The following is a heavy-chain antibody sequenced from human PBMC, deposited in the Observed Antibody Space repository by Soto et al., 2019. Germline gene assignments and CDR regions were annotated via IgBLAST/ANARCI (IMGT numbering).Heavy chain of an antibody. J-gene: IGHJ4*02. CDR1: GFTFSSYG. CDR3: ERDLDSSGRNYYFDY. V-gene: IGHV3-33*01. CDR2: IWYDGSNK. Sequence: SLRLSCAASGFTFSSYGMHWVRQAPGKGLEWVAVIWYDGSNKYYADSVKGRFTISRDNSKNTLYLQMNSLRAEDTAVYYCERDLDSSGRNYYFDYWGQGTLVNVSS. D-gene: IGHD6-19*01.